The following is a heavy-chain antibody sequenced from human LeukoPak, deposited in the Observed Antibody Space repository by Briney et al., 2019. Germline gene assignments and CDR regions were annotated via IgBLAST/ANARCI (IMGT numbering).Heavy chain of an antibody. Sequence: PGGSLRLSCAASGFTFSSYSMNWVRQAPGKGLEWVSSISSSSSYIYYADSVKGRFTISRDNAKNSLYLQMNSLRAEDTAVYYCARGYGDYADYYYGMDVWGQGTTVTVSS. CDR3: ARGYGDYADYYYGMDV. D-gene: IGHD4-17*01. CDR2: ISSSSSYI. V-gene: IGHV3-21*01. CDR1: GFTFSSYS. J-gene: IGHJ6*02.